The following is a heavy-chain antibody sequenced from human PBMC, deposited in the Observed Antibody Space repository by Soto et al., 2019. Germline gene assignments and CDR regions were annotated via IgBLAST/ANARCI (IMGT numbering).Heavy chain of an antibody. V-gene: IGHV3-23*05. CDR3: ARAILGGTLHAFDI. D-gene: IGHD3-3*01. Sequence: LRLSCAASGFTFRAYAMSWVRQAPGKGLEWVSTISTASSTYYADSVKGRFTISRDNSRNTAHLQMSSLRAEDTALYYCARAILGGTLHAFDIWGQGTVVTVSS. CDR2: ISTASST. CDR1: GFTFRAYA. J-gene: IGHJ3*02.